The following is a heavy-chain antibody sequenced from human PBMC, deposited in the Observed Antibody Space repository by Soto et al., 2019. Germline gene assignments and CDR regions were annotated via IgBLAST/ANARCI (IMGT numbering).Heavy chain of an antibody. CDR1: GFTFSSYG. V-gene: IGHV3-30*18. CDR2: ISYDGSNK. D-gene: IGHD4-4*01. CDR3: AKALHVRDDAFDI. Sequence: GGSLRLSCAASGFTFSSYGMHWVRQAPGKGLEWVAVISYDGSNKYYADSVKGRFTISRDNSKNTLYLQMNSLRAEDTAVYYCAKALHVRDDAFDIWGQGTMVTVSS. J-gene: IGHJ3*02.